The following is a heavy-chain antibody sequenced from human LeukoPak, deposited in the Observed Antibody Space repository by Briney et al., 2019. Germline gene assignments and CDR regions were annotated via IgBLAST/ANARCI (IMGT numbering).Heavy chain of an antibody. Sequence: ASVKVSCKASGYTFTSYDINWVRQATGQGLEWMGWMNPNSGNTGYAQKFQGRVTMTRNTSISTAYMELSSLRSEDTAAYYCARSPSMVAGTWWFDPWGQGTLVTVSS. CDR1: GYTFTSYD. J-gene: IGHJ5*02. D-gene: IGHD6-13*01. CDR2: MNPNSGNT. CDR3: ARSPSMVAGTWWFDP. V-gene: IGHV1-8*01.